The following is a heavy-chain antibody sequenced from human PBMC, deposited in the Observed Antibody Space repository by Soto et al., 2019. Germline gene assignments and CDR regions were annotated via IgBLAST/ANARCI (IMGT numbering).Heavy chain of an antibody. D-gene: IGHD4-4*01. CDR2: IRPFGGAT. CDR3: AKGRGWKTVANVGMDV. V-gene: IGHV1-46*01. J-gene: IGHJ6*02. CDR1: GDSVSNDY. Sequence: WASVPVSCKASGDSVSNDYLHWVRQAPGQRIERLGVIRPFGGATAYAQSFKGRVTVTMDKSSTTFYLELCSLRCDDTAVYYSAKGRGWKTVANVGMDVWGQGITVTVSS.